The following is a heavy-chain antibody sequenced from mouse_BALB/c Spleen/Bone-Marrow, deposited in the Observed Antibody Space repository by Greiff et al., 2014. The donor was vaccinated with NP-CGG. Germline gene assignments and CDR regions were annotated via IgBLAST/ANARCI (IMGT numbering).Heavy chain of an antibody. CDR2: ILPGRGST. CDR3: ARWDTTAMDY. CDR1: GYTFSSYW. J-gene: IGHJ4*01. V-gene: IGHV1-9*01. D-gene: IGHD1-1*01. Sequence: VQVVESGAELMKPGASVKISCKATGYTFSSYWIEWVKQRPGHGLEWIGEILPGRGSTNYNEKFTGKATFTSDTSSNTAHMQLSSLTSEDSAVYYCARWDTTAMDYWGQGTLVTVSS.